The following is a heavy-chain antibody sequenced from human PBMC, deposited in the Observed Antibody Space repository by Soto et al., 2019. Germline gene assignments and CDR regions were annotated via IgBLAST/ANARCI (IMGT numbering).Heavy chain of an antibody. D-gene: IGHD2-15*01. Sequence: QVQLQESGPGLVKPSQTLSLTCTVSGCSISSGGYYWSWIRQHPGKGLEWIGYIYYSGSTYYNPSLMSRVTISVDTSKNQFSLKLSSVTAADPAVYYCARSRYCSGGSCYHEAFDIWGQGTMVTVSS. CDR1: GCSISSGGYY. V-gene: IGHV4-31*03. CDR2: IYYSGST. CDR3: ARSRYCSGGSCYHEAFDI. J-gene: IGHJ3*02.